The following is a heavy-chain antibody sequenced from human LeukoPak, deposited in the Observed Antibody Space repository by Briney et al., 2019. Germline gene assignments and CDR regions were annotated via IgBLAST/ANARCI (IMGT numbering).Heavy chain of an antibody. CDR2: ISGSGGST. D-gene: IGHD1-14*01. V-gene: IGHV3-23*01. J-gene: IGHJ6*03. Sequence: GGSLRLSCAASGFTVSDYSMSWVRQAPGKGLEWVSAISGSGGSTYYADSVKGRFTISRDNSKNTLYLQMNSLRAEDTAVYYCAKDSHRPYYYYMDVWGKGTTVTISS. CDR1: GFTVSDYS. CDR3: AKDSHRPYYYYMDV.